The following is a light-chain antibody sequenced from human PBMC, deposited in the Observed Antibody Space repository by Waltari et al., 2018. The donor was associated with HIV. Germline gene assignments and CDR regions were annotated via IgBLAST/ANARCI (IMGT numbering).Light chain of an antibody. CDR1: AIGSQG. CDR3: QVWETSSDLRLWV. CDR2: EDS. V-gene: IGLV3-21*02. J-gene: IGLJ3*02. Sequence: SYVLTQSPSVSVAPGQTARITCGANAIGSQGVHWYQQKPGQAPVLLVYEDSDRPSGIPERFSGSNSGNAATLTISRVEVGDEADYFCQVWETSSDLRLWVFGGGSRLTVL.